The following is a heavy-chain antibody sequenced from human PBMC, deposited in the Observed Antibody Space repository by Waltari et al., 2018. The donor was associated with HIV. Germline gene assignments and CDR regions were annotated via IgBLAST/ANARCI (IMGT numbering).Heavy chain of an antibody. J-gene: IGHJ6*02. Sequence: EVQLVESGGGLVQPGGSLRLSCAASGFTVSSNFMSWVRQAPGKVLEWVSGIYSGGGTYYADSGEGRFTISRDNSKNTLYLQMNSLRAEDTAVYYCARVPRGPYGMDVWGQGTTVTVSS. CDR1: GFTVSSNF. V-gene: IGHV3-66*01. CDR3: ARVPRGPYGMDV. CDR2: IYSGGGT.